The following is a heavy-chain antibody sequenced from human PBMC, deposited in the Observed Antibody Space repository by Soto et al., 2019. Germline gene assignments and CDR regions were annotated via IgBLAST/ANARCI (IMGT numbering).Heavy chain of an antibody. CDR2: IIPIFGTA. Sequence: GASVKVSCKASGGTFSSYAISWVRQAPGQGLEWMGGIIPIFGTANYAQKFQGRVTITADESTSTAYMELSSLRSEDTAVYYCASGVITMVRGVIGNYYYYGMDVWGQGTTVTVS. CDR3: ASGVITMVRGVIGNYYYYGMDV. J-gene: IGHJ6*02. V-gene: IGHV1-69*13. CDR1: GGTFSSYA. D-gene: IGHD3-10*01.